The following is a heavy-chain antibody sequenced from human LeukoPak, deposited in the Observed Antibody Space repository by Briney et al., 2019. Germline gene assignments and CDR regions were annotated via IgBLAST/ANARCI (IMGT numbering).Heavy chain of an antibody. CDR1: GFTFIDYD. Sequence: PGGSLRLSCAASGFTFIDYDMHWVRQAIGKGLEWVSAIGIRGDTHYSASVKGRFTISRENAESYLYLQMNSLRAEDTAVYYCARGGIQVSGIDEFDYWGQGTLVTVSS. J-gene: IGHJ4*02. V-gene: IGHV3-13*01. CDR3: ARGGIQVSGIDEFDY. CDR2: IGIRGDT. D-gene: IGHD6-19*01.